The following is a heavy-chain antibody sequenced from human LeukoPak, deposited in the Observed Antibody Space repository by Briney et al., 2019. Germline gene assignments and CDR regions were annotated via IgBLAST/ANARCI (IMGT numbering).Heavy chain of an antibody. CDR3: GRAPPYNSVWYGPDDF. J-gene: IGHJ4*02. CDR2: INNNGGST. D-gene: IGHD6-19*01. Sequence: GSRRLSCAASGFTFSNYAMHWVRQAPGKGLEYVAAINNNGGSTYYANSVRDRFTISRDNSKNTLYLQMGGLRAEDMAVYYCGRAPPYNSVWYGPDDFLGQGTLVSVSS. V-gene: IGHV3-64*01. CDR1: GFTFSNYA.